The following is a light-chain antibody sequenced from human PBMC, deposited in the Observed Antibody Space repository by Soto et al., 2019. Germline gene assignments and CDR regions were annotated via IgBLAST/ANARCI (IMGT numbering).Light chain of an antibody. CDR3: QHCDTYWA. CDR1: RNIERW. V-gene: IGKV1-5*01. Sequence: DIQMTQSPSTLSASLGDRVTITSRASRNIERWLAWYQQKPGRAPKLLISDASTLETGVPSRFSGGGSGTEFTLTISSLQADDFATYYCQHCDTYWAFGPGTKVEVE. CDR2: DAS. J-gene: IGKJ1*01.